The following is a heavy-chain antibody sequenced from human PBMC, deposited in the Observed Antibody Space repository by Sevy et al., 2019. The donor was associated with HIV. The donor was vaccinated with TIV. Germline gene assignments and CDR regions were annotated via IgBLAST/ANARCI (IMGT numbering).Heavy chain of an antibody. V-gene: IGHV4-59*01. CDR1: GGSMSSYY. CDR3: AREVVIGGYGMDV. Sequence: SETSLTCTVSGGSMSSYYWSWIRQPPGKGLEWIGYISYSGSTNYNPSLKSRVTISVDTSKNQFSLKLSSVTAADTAVYYCAREVVIGGYGMDVWGQGTTVTVSS. J-gene: IGHJ6*02. D-gene: IGHD3-22*01. CDR2: ISYSGST.